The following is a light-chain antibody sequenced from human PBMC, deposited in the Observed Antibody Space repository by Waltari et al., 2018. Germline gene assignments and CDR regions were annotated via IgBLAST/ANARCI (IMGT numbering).Light chain of an antibody. CDR2: HAS. Sequence: EIVLTQSPSTLSLSPGERATLSCRASQSVGRFLAWYQQKPGQAPRLLIYHASIRATGIPGRFSGSGSGTDVSLTISGLEPEDFAVYYCQKYVNVPATFGQGTKVEIK. CDR3: QKYVNVPAT. CDR1: QSVGRF. V-gene: IGKV3-20*01. J-gene: IGKJ1*01.